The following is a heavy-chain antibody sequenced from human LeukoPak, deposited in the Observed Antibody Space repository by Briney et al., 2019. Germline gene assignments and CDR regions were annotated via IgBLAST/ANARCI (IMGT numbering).Heavy chain of an antibody. CDR1: GVSISSYY. Sequence: PSETLSLTCTVSGVSISSYYWSWIRQPPGKGLEWIGYIYYSGSTNYNPSLKSRVTISVDTSKNQFSLKLSSVTAADTAVYYCARGRVGATVSGFDAFDIWGQGTMVTVSS. CDR2: IYYSGST. V-gene: IGHV4-59*01. D-gene: IGHD1-26*01. J-gene: IGHJ3*02. CDR3: ARGRVGATVSGFDAFDI.